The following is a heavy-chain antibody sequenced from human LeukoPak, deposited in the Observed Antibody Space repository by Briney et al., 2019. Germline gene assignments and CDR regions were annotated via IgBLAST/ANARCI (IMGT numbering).Heavy chain of an antibody. Sequence: GGSLRLSCAASGFTFSSYSMNWVRQAPGKGLEWVSSISSSSSFTYYADSVKGRFTISRDNAKNSLYLQMNSLRAEDTAVYYCARDLEAYYYDSSGYPGWGFDIWGQGTMVTVSS. CDR3: ARDLEAYYYDSSGYPGWGFDI. V-gene: IGHV3-21*01. CDR2: ISSSSSFT. CDR1: GFTFSSYS. J-gene: IGHJ3*02. D-gene: IGHD3-22*01.